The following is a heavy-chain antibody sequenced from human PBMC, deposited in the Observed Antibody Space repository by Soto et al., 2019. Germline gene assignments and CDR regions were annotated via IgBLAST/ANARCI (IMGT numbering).Heavy chain of an antibody. J-gene: IGHJ3*02. CDR1: GFTFSSYA. Sequence: GGSLRLSCAASGFTFSSYAMHWVRQAPGKGLEYVSAISSNGGSTYYANSVKGRFTISRDNSKNTLYLQMGSLRAEDMAVYYCARALGYAFDIWGQGTMVTISS. CDR2: ISSNGGST. V-gene: IGHV3-64*01. D-gene: IGHD7-27*01. CDR3: ARALGYAFDI.